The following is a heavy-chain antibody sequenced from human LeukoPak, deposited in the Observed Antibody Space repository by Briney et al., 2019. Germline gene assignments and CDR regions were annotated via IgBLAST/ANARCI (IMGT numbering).Heavy chain of an antibody. V-gene: IGHV1-18*01. J-gene: IGHJ4*02. CDR1: GYTFTSHS. CDR2: ISAYNGNT. Sequence: SSVTVSRKASGYTFTSHSINWVRQAPGHRLEWIGLISAYNGNTKYPQKLQRRVTITTNTTTSTAYMVLRALRSDHTALYYVSRGLGGSGSYFGAYYYWGQGDLVTVPS. D-gene: IGHD1-26*01. CDR3: SRGLGGSGSYFGAYYY.